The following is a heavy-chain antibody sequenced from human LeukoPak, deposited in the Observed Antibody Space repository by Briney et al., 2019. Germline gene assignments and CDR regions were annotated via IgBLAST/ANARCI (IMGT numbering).Heavy chain of an antibody. Sequence: GSSVKVSCKASGGTFSSYAISWVRQATGQGLEWMGWMNPNSGNTGYAQKFQGRVTMTRNTSISTAYMELSSLRSEDTAVYYCARGRGSGYSSSGEGDYWGQGTLVTVSS. V-gene: IGHV1-8*02. CDR3: ARGRGSGYSSSGEGDY. CDR2: MNPNSGNT. D-gene: IGHD6-6*01. CDR1: GGTFSSYA. J-gene: IGHJ4*02.